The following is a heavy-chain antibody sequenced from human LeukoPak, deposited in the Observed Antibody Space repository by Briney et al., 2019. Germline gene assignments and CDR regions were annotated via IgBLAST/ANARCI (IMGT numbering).Heavy chain of an antibody. J-gene: IGHJ4*02. V-gene: IGHV3-23*01. CDR1: GFTFSSYA. CDR3: AKIGHPHYYDSSGYYYLGGFFDY. D-gene: IGHD3-22*01. CDR2: ISGSGGST. Sequence: GGSLRLSCAASGFTFSSYAMSWVRQAPGKGLEWVSAISGSGGSTYYADSVKGRFTISRDNSKNTLYLQMNSLRAEDTAVYYCAKIGHPHYYDSSGYYYLGGFFDYWGQGTLVTVSS.